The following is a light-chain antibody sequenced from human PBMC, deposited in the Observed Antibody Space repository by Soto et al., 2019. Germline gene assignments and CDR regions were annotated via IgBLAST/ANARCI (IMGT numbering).Light chain of an antibody. CDR1: SGAVAANY. CDR2: EDD. CDR3: QSYDSKNVV. V-gene: IGLV6-57*04. Sequence: NFMLTQPHSVSESPGKTVTISCTRSSGAVAANYVQWFQQRPDSAPTTMIYEDDDRPSGVPDRFSGSIDSSSNSASLTISGLKTEDEAVYYCQSYDSKNVVFGGGTKVTVL. J-gene: IGLJ2*01.